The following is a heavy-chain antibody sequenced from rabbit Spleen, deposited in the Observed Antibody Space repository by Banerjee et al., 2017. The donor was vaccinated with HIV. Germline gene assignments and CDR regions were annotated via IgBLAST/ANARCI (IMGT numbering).Heavy chain of an antibody. J-gene: IGHJ6*01. CDR3: ARDTGSSFSSYGMDL. CDR1: GFSFSSNVY. V-gene: IGHV1S45*01. CDR2: IESGSSGFT. D-gene: IGHD8-1*01. Sequence: QEQLVESGGGLVKPEGSLKLSCTASGFSFSSNVYMCWVRQAPGKGLEWIACIESGSSGFTYLASWAKGRHTISKTSSTTVTLQMTSLTAADTATYFCARDTGSSFSSYGMDLWGQGTLVTVS.